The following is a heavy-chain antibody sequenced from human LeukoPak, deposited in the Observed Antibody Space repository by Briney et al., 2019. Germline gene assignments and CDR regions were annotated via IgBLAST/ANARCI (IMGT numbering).Heavy chain of an antibody. CDR1: GGSISTNSW. J-gene: IGHJ6*02. D-gene: IGHD3-10*01. CDR2: IFHSGTA. Sequence: SETLSLTCAVSGGSISTNSWWTWVRQSPGKGLEWIGDIFHSGTANYNPSLNSRITVSVDKSRNQFSLTLRSVTAADTAVYWCARGELLWFGELSGYGMDVWGQGTTVTVSS. CDR3: ARGELLWFGELSGYGMDV. V-gene: IGHV4-4*01.